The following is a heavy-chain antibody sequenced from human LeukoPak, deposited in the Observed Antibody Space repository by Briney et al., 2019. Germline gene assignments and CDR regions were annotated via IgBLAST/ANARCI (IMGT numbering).Heavy chain of an antibody. CDR1: GFTVSSYG. V-gene: IGHV3-30*03. J-gene: IGHJ6*02. CDR2: ISYDGSNK. CDR3: ARDTSCYYDRDGMDV. D-gene: IGHD3-22*01. Sequence: PGRSLRLSCAASGFTVSSYGMHWVRQAPGKGLEWVAVISYDGSNKYYADSVKGRFTISRDNSKNTLYLQMNSLRAEGTAVYYCARDTSCYYDRDGMDVWGQGTTVTVSS.